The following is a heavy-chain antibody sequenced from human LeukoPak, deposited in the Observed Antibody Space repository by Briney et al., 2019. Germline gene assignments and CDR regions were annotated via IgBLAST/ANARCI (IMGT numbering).Heavy chain of an antibody. V-gene: IGHV1-8*03. CDR3: TRPLAAAGTYAFDI. CDR1: GYTFTSYD. CDR2: MNPNSGNT. D-gene: IGHD6-13*01. Sequence: GASVKVSCKASGYTFTSYDINWVRQATGQGLEWMGWMNPNSGNTGYAQKFQGRVTITTDESTSTAYMELSSLRSEDTAVYYCTRPLAAAGTYAFDIWGQGTMVTVSS. J-gene: IGHJ3*02.